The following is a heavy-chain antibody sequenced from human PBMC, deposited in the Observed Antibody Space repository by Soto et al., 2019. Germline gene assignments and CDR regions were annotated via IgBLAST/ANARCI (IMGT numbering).Heavy chain of an antibody. J-gene: IGHJ5*02. D-gene: IGHD2-2*01. Sequence: PSETLSLTCTVSGGSISSSSYYWGWIRQPPGKGLEWIGSIYYSGSTYYNPSLKSRVTISVDTSKNQFSLKLSSVTAADTAVYYCARQATYCSSTSCYADWFDPWGQGTLVTVSS. CDR3: ARQATYCSSTSCYADWFDP. CDR2: IYYSGST. V-gene: IGHV4-39*01. CDR1: GGSISSSSYY.